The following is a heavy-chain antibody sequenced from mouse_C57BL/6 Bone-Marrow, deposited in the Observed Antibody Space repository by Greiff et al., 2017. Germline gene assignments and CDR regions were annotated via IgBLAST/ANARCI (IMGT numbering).Heavy chain of an antibody. CDR1: GYTFTSYW. CDR3: ARRSKSSYYYGSRQGYFDV. Sequence: VQLQQPGAELVKPGASVKMSCKASGYTFTSYWITWVKQRPGQGLEWIGDIYPGSGSTNYNEKFKSKATLTVDTSSSTAYMQLSSLTSEDSAVYYCARRSKSSYYYGSRQGYFDVWGTGATVTVSS. J-gene: IGHJ1*03. V-gene: IGHV1-55*01. CDR2: IYPGSGST. D-gene: IGHD1-1*01.